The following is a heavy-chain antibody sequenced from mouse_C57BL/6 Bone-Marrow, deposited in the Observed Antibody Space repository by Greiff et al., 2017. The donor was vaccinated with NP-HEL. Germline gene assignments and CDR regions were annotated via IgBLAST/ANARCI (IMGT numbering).Heavy chain of an antibody. CDR1: GFSLTSYG. Sequence: QVQLKESGPGLVQPSPSLSITCTVSGFSLTSYGVHCVRQSPGKGLEWLGVLWSGGSTAYNAAFISSLSISKDNSKSQVFFKMNMLQADDKAIYYCARNWNWYYFDYWGQGTTLTVAS. D-gene: IGHD4-1*01. CDR3: ARNWNWYYFDY. CDR2: LWSGGST. J-gene: IGHJ2*01. V-gene: IGHV2-2*01.